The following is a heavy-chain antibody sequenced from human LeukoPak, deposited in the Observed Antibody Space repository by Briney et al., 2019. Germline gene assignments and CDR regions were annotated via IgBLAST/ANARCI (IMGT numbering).Heavy chain of an antibody. CDR1: GFSFADYA. V-gene: IGHV3-49*04. CDR3: ARGSDSNFGARDGFDF. Sequence: GGSLRLSCSVSGFSFADYAMNWVRQAPGKGLEWVGFIRGKAYGETTDYAASVKGRFIISRDEFDSIAYLHMNSLKTEDTAVYYCARGSDSNFGARDGFDFWGQGTLVTVSS. J-gene: IGHJ4*02. D-gene: IGHD3-16*01. CDR2: IRGKAYGETT.